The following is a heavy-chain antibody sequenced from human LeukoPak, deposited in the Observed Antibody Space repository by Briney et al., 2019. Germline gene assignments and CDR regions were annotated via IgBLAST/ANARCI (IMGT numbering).Heavy chain of an antibody. CDR2: TRDDGSKN. D-gene: IGHD2-15*01. CDR1: GFTFRSYG. J-gene: IGHJ4*02. Sequence: SGGSLRLSCAASGFTFRSYGMHWVRQAPGKGLEWVAYTRDDGSKNWYGDSVKGRFTISRDNPKNTLYLQMKSLRGEDTAVYYCTNGDCRGGRCSSGVYRGEGTLVTVSS. CDR3: TNGDCRGGRCSSGVY. V-gene: IGHV3-30*02.